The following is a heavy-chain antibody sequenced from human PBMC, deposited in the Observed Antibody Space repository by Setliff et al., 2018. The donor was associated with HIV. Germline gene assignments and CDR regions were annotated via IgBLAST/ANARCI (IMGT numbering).Heavy chain of an antibody. D-gene: IGHD3-22*01. CDR2: IYHSGST. V-gene: IGHV4-38-2*01. J-gene: IGHJ4*02. CDR3: ASLNYYDSSGYYPH. Sequence: SETLSLTCAVSGYSISSGYHWGWIRQPPGKGLEWIGSIYHSGSTYYNPSFKSRVTLSVDTSKNQFSLKLSSVTAADTAVYYCASLNYYDSSGYYPHWGQGTLVTVSS. CDR1: GYSISSGYH.